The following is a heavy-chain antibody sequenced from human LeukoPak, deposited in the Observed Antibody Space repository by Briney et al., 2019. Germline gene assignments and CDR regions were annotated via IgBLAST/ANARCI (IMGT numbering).Heavy chain of an antibody. Sequence: GASVKVSCKASGGTFSSYAISWVRQAPGQGLEWMGGIIPIFGTANYAQKFQGRVTITADKSTSTAYMELSSLRSEDTAVYYCARGGSGFRGSYYGQDYWGQGTLVTVSS. D-gene: IGHD1-26*01. CDR1: GGTFSSYA. CDR2: IIPIFGTA. V-gene: IGHV1-69*06. J-gene: IGHJ4*02. CDR3: ARGGSGFRGSYYGQDY.